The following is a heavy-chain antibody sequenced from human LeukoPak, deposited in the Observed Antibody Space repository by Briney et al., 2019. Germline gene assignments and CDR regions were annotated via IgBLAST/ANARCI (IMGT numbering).Heavy chain of an antibody. CDR1: GGSFSSYY. CDR2: MYYSGSI. D-gene: IGHD4-11*01. V-gene: IGHV4-59*01. J-gene: IGHJ4*02. CDR3: ARGPSDYTIDY. Sequence: SETLSLTCSVSGGSFSSYYWSWIRQPPGKGLEWIGYMYYSGSINYNPSLKSRVTISIDTSRNQFSLKLSSVTAADTAVYYCARGPSDYTIDYWGQGTLVTVSS.